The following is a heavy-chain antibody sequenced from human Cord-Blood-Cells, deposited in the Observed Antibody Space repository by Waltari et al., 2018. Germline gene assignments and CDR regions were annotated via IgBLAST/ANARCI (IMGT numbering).Heavy chain of an antibody. J-gene: IGHJ4*02. CDR1: GGSISSSSYY. CDR2: IYYSGST. CDR3: ARQRATTEGYYFDY. Sequence: QLQLQASGPGLVKPSETLSLTCTVSGGSISSSSYYCGWIRHPPGKGLEWIGSIYYSGSTYYNPSLKSRVTISVDTSKNQFSLKLSSVTAKDTAVYYCARQRATTEGYYFDYWGQGTLVTVSS. D-gene: IGHD1-26*01. V-gene: IGHV4-39*01.